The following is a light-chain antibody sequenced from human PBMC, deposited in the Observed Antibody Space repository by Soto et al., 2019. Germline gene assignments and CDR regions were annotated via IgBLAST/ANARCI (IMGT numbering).Light chain of an antibody. CDR2: AAS. CDR1: QRISSSY. CDR3: QQYGSSRWT. J-gene: IGKJ1*01. Sequence: EVVLTQSPGTLSLSPGERTTLSCRASQRISSSYLAWYQQKPGQAPRLLIYAASSRATGIPDRFSGSGSGTDFTLTISRLESEDFAVYYCQQYGSSRWTFGQGPKVEIK. V-gene: IGKV3-20*01.